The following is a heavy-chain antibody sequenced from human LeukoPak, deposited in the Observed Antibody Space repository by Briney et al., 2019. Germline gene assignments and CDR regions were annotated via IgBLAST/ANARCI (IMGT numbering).Heavy chain of an antibody. V-gene: IGHV1-69*13. CDR2: IIPISGTA. CDR3: ARALEFYDILTGLGDYYYYYYMDV. J-gene: IGHJ6*03. D-gene: IGHD3-9*01. Sequence: SVKFSCKASGGTFSSYAISWVRQAPGQGLEWMGGIIPISGTANYAQKFQGRVTITADESTSTAYMELSSLRSEDTAVYYCARALEFYDILTGLGDYYYYYYMDVWGKGTTVTVSS. CDR1: GGTFSSYA.